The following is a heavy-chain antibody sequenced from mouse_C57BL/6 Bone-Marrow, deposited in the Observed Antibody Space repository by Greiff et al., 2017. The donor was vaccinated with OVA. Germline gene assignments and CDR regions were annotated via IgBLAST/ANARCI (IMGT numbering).Heavy chain of an antibody. CDR3: ASYYYGSSYPDY. D-gene: IGHD1-1*01. CDR2: IYPGDGDT. Sequence: VKLMESGPELVKPGASVKISCKASGYAFSSSWMNWVKQRPGKGLEWIGRIYPGDGDTNYNGKFKGKATLTADKSSSTAYMQLSSLTSEDSAVYFCASYYYGSSYPDYWGQGTTLTVSS. CDR1: GYAFSSSW. J-gene: IGHJ2*01. V-gene: IGHV1-82*01.